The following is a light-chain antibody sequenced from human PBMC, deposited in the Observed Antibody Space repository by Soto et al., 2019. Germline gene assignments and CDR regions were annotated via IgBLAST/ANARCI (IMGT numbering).Light chain of an antibody. V-gene: IGKV1-5*01. CDR2: DAS. CDR1: QRIDNW. CDR3: QQCDSYPWT. J-gene: IGKJ1*01. Sequence: GDRVTLTCRASQRIDNWLAWYQHKPGKAPNLLIYDASTLERGIPSRFSGSGSGTEFTLTISSLQPDDFATYYCQQCDSYPWTFGQGTKVEIK.